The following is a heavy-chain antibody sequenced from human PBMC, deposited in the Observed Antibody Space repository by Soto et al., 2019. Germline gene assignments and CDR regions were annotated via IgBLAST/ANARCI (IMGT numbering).Heavy chain of an antibody. Sequence: SETPSLICTVCGDYISSYYLSWIRQPPGKGLDWIGCIYYIGNTNYNPSLKSRVTMSVDTSQNQFSLKLTSVTAADTAVYYCARLGVMVRGISNWFDPWGQGTMVTGSS. D-gene: IGHD3-10*01. CDR3: ARLGVMVRGISNWFDP. CDR1: GDYISSYY. J-gene: IGHJ5*02. CDR2: IYYIGNT. V-gene: IGHV4-59*01.